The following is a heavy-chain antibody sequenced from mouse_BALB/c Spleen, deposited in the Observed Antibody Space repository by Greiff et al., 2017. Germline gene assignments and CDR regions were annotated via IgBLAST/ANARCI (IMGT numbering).Heavy chain of an antibody. CDR2: IWAGGST. J-gene: IGHJ3*01. CDR1: GFSLTSYG. D-gene: IGHD3-1*01. CDR3: ARARATAY. Sequence: VKLQESGPGLVAPSQSLSITCTVSGFSLTSYGVHWVRQPPGKGLEWLGVIWAGGSTNYNSALMSRLSISKDNSKSQVFLKMNSLQTDDTAMYYCARARATAYWGQGTLVTVSA. V-gene: IGHV2-9*02.